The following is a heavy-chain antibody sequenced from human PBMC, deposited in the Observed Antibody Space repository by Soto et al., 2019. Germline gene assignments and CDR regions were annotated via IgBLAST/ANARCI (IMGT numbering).Heavy chain of an antibody. Sequence: PGGSLRLSCVASGFTFSSYWMHWVRQAPGKGLVWVSRINNDGITTAYADSVKGRFTISRDNAKTTLYLQMNSLTAEDTAVYYCARIAVGGTRSFDYWGQGTLVTVSS. CDR2: INNDGITT. J-gene: IGHJ4*02. D-gene: IGHD6-19*01. CDR1: GFTFSSYW. V-gene: IGHV3-74*01. CDR3: ARIAVGGTRSFDY.